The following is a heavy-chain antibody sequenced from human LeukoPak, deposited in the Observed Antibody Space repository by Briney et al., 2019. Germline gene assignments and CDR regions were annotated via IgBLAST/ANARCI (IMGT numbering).Heavy chain of an antibody. D-gene: IGHD2-2*01. CDR3: TSRDCSSTSCYRDPTYYYYYMDV. V-gene: IGHV3-73*01. Sequence: GESLKLSCAASGFTFSGSAMHWVRQASGKGLEWVGRIRSRANSYATAYAASVKGRFTIPRDDSKNTAYLQMNSLKTEDTAVYYCTSRDCSSTSCYRDPTYYYYYMDVWGKGTTVTVSS. J-gene: IGHJ6*03. CDR1: GFTFSGSA. CDR2: IRSRANSYAT.